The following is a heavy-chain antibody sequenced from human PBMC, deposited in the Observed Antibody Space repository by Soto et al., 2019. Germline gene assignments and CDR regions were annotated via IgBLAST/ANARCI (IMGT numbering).Heavy chain of an antibody. D-gene: IGHD2-2*01. CDR2: ISAYNGNT. V-gene: IGHV1-18*04. J-gene: IGHJ4*02. CDR3: ARTPYEGQLPKLSENYFGY. Sequence: ASVKVSCNASGYTFTSYGISWVRQAPGQGLEWMGWISAYNGNTNYAQKLQGRVTMTTDTSTSTAYMELRSLRSDDTAVYYCARTPYEGQLPKLSENYFGYWVQGTLVTVSS. CDR1: GYTFTSYG.